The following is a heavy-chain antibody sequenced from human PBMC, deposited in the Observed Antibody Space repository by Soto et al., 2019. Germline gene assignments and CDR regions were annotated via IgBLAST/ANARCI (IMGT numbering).Heavy chain of an antibody. J-gene: IGHJ4*02. V-gene: IGHV4-39*01. Sequence: SETLSLTCTVSGGSISSSSYYWGWIRQPPGKGLEWIGSIYYSGSTYYNPSLKSRVTISVDTSKNQFSLKLSSVTAADTAVYYCARLEWLVTFLDYWGQGTLVTVSS. CDR3: ARLEWLVTFLDY. CDR1: GGSISSSSYY. CDR2: IYYSGST. D-gene: IGHD6-19*01.